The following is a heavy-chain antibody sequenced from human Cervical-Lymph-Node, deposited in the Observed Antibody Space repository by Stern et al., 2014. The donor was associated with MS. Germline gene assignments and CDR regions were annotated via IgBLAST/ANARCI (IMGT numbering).Heavy chain of an antibody. CDR1: GFTFSDYF. Sequence: VQLVPSGGGLVKPGGSLRLSCAASGFTFSDYFMTWVRQAPGKGLEWLSFISSSGDTIKYADSVRGRFTISRDNAKNSLYLQMNSLRAEDTAVYYCVRGLGSYEDSWGQGTLVTVSS. CDR3: VRGLGSYEDS. J-gene: IGHJ4*02. D-gene: IGHD3-10*01. CDR2: ISSSGDTI. V-gene: IGHV3-11*01.